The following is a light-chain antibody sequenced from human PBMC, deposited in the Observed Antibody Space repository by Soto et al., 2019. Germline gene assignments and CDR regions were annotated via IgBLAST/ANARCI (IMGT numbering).Light chain of an antibody. CDR2: TAS. J-gene: IGKJ4*01. CDR3: HEPGRCPRAT. V-gene: IGKV3-11*01. Sequence: EMVLTQSPATLSLSPGESATLSCRASQNVCLNCAGYQQKSAQPPRLLIHTASSRATGIPARCSGSGSRTNFTLTISSLVPEDIVVDYCHEPGRCPRATFGGGTKVEMK. CDR1: QNVCLN.